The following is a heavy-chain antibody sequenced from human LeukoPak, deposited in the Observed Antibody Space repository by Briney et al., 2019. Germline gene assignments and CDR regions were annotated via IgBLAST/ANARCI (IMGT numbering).Heavy chain of an antibody. V-gene: IGHV4-39*01. J-gene: IGHJ2*01. CDR1: GGSISSSSYY. CDR2: IYYSGST. D-gene: IGHD4-17*01. Sequence: SETLSLTCTVSGGSISSSSYYWGWIRQPPGKGLEWIGSIYYSGSTYYNPSLESRVTISVDTSKNQLSLKLSSVTAADTAVYYCARHQTTSYWYFDLWGRGTLVTVSS. CDR3: ARHQTTSYWYFDL.